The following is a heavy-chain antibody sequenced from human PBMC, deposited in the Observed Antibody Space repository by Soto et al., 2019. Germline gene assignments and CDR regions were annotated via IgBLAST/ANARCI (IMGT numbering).Heavy chain of an antibody. CDR2: IYYSGST. V-gene: IGHV4-31*03. J-gene: IGHJ5*02. Sequence: PSETLPLTCTVSGGSISSGGYYWSWIRQHPGKGLEWIGYIYYSGSTYYNPSLKSRVTISVDTSKNQFSLKLSSVTAADTAVYYCARDPGDGSGSYTPNGWFDPWGQGTLVTVSS. CDR3: ARDPGDGSGSYTPNGWFDP. CDR1: GGSISSGGYY. D-gene: IGHD3-10*01.